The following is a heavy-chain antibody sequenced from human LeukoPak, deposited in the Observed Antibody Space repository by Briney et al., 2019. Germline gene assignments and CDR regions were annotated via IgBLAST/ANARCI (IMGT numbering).Heavy chain of an antibody. CDR1: GGSISSGGYY. CDR3: ARGWRGGTTVNYSYIDY. J-gene: IGHJ4*02. Sequence: SDTLSLTCTVSGGSISSGGYYWSWIRQHPGKGLEWIGYIYYSGSTYYNPSLKSRVTISVDTSKNQFSLKLSSVTAADTAVYYCARGWRGGTTVNYSYIDYWGQGTLVTVSS. CDR2: IYYSGST. V-gene: IGHV4-31*03. D-gene: IGHD4-17*01.